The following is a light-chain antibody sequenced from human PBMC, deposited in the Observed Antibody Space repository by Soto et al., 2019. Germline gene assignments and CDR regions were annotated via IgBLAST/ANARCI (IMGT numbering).Light chain of an antibody. Sequence: QAVVTQEPSLTVSPGGTGTLTCGSNTGPVTSGHYPYWFQQKPGQAPRTLIYDTNNKQSWTPARFSGSLLGGKAALTLSGAQPEDEAEYYCLRSYSGARVFGGGNKVPVL. CDR3: LRSYSGARV. CDR2: DTN. J-gene: IGLJ2*01. CDR1: TGPVTSGHY. V-gene: IGLV7-46*01.